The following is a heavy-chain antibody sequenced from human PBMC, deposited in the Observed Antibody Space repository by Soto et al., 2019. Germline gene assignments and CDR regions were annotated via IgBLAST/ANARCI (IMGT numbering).Heavy chain of an antibody. CDR1: GFTFSNYA. J-gene: IGHJ6*02. CDR3: ARDWTGDTCPCLDV. Sequence: EVQLLESGGGLVQPGGSLRLSCAAAGFTFSNYALTWVRQSPGKGLEWVSTFSGSGGSTYYADSVRGRFTISRDNSKNTLFLQKNSLRVEDTAIYYCARDWTGDTCPCLDVWGQGTTVSDSS. CDR2: FSGSGGST. D-gene: IGHD3-3*01. V-gene: IGHV3-23*01.